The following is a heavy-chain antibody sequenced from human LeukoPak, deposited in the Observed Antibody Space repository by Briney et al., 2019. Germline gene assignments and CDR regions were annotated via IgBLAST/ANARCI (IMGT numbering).Heavy chain of an antibody. Sequence: GGSLRLSCLASGFSFNSYTMNWVREAPGKGLEWVSTISPVSSYTWYAESVKGRFSISRDNPKNSLYLQMDSLRAEDTAVYYCVRDVSRRIGMDVWGQGTTVTVSS. CDR1: GFSFNSYT. CDR2: ISPVSSYT. CDR3: VRDVSRRIGMDV. J-gene: IGHJ6*02. D-gene: IGHD2/OR15-2a*01. V-gene: IGHV3-21*01.